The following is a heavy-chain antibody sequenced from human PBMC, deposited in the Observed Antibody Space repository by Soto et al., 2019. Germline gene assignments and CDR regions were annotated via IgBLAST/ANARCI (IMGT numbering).Heavy chain of an antibody. D-gene: IGHD3-10*01. Sequence: QVQLQESGPGLVKPSETLILTCTVSGGSIGHYYWNWIRQPPGKGLEWIAYVHYSGTTSYNPSLQSRVTLSLDTSTNQFSLTLSSVTAADPAVYYCARRWSGTDYWGQGTMVTGSS. V-gene: IGHV4-59*01. CDR1: GGSIGHYY. CDR3: ARRWSGTDY. J-gene: IGHJ4*02. CDR2: VHYSGTT.